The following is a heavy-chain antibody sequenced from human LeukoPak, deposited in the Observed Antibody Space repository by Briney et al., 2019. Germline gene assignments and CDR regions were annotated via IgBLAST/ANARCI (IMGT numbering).Heavy chain of an antibody. CDR2: IYYSGST. J-gene: IGHJ5*02. CDR1: GGSFSGYY. CDR3: ARAHCSSTSCYENWFDP. Sequence: SETLSLTCAVYGGSFSGYYWSWIRQHSGKGLEWIGYIYYSGSTYYNPSLKSRVSISVDTSENQFSLRLSSMTAADTAVYYCARAHCSSTSCYENWFDPWGQGTLVTVSS. D-gene: IGHD2-2*01. V-gene: IGHV4-34*09.